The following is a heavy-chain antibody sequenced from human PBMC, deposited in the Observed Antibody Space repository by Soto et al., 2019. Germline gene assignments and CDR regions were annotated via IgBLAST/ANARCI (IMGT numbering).Heavy chain of an antibody. CDR2: IKQDGSEK. V-gene: IGHV3-7*03. D-gene: IGHD3-22*01. J-gene: IGHJ4*02. CDR3: ARDLRITMIVVNDY. Sequence: LRLSCAASGFTFSSYWMSWVRQAPGKGLEWVANIKQDGSEKYYVDSVKGRFTISRDNVKNSLYLQMNSLRAEDTAVYYCARDLRITMIVVNDYWGQGTLVTVSS. CDR1: GFTFSSYW.